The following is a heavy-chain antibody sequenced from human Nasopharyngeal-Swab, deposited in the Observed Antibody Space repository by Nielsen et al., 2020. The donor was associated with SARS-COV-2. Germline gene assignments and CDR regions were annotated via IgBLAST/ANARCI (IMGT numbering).Heavy chain of an antibody. J-gene: IGHJ6*03. D-gene: IGHD2-2*02. CDR3: ARDSVPAAIGVGYYYYYMDV. V-gene: IGHV1-3*01. CDR2: INAGNGNT. Sequence: WVRQAPGQRLEWMGWINAGNGNTKYSQEFQGRVTITRDTSASTAHMELSSLRSEDTAVYYCARDSVPAAIGVGYYYYYMDVWGKGTTVTVSS.